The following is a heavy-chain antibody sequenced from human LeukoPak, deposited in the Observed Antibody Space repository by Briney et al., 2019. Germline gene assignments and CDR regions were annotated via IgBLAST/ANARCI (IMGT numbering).Heavy chain of an antibody. V-gene: IGHV1-8*03. CDR2: MNPNSGNT. Sequence: ASVKVSCKASGYTFTSYDISWVRQATGQGLEWMGWMNPNSGNTGYAQKFQGRVTITRNTSISTAYMELSSLRSEDTAVYYCARDQAAIKASGWFDPWGQGTLVTVSS. J-gene: IGHJ5*02. CDR1: GYTFTSYD. D-gene: IGHD2-2*01. CDR3: ARDQAAIKASGWFDP.